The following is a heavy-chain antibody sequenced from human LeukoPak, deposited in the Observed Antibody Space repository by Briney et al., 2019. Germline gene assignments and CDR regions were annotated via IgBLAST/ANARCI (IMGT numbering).Heavy chain of an antibody. Sequence: SETLSLTCTVSGGSISSSSYYWGWIRQPPGKGLEWIGSIYYSGSTYYNPSLKSRVTISVDTSKNQLSLKLSSVTAADTAVYYCASSGYYYKHAFDIWGQGTMVTVSS. CDR2: IYYSGST. V-gene: IGHV4-39*01. CDR1: GGSISSSSYY. CDR3: ASSGYYYKHAFDI. D-gene: IGHD3-22*01. J-gene: IGHJ3*02.